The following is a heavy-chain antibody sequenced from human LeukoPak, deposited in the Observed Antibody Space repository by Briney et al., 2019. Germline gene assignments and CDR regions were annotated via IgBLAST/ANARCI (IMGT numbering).Heavy chain of an antibody. Sequence: ASVKVSCKASGYTFTSYYMHWVRQPHGQGLEWMGWINPNSGGTNYAQKFQGRVTMTRDTSISKDYMELSRLRSDDTAVYYRARELRTEYCDILTGYYTLSAFDIWGQGTMVTVSS. V-gene: IGHV1-2*02. CDR1: GYTFTSYY. CDR2: INPNSGGT. D-gene: IGHD3-9*01. CDR3: ARELRTEYCDILTGYYTLSAFDI. J-gene: IGHJ3*02.